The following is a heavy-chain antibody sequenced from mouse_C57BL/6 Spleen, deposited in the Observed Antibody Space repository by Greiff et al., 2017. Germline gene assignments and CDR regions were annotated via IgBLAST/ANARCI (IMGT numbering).Heavy chain of an antibody. J-gene: IGHJ4*01. CDR3: ARGSLYGSSYDYAMDY. Sequence: VQLKESGGGLVKPGGSLKLSCAASGFTFSDYGMHWVRQAPEKGLEWVAYISSGSSTIYYADTVKGRFTISRDNAKNTLFLQMTSLRSEDTAMYYCARGSLYGSSYDYAMDYWGQGTSVTVSS. V-gene: IGHV5-17*01. D-gene: IGHD1-1*01. CDR2: ISSGSSTI. CDR1: GFTFSDYG.